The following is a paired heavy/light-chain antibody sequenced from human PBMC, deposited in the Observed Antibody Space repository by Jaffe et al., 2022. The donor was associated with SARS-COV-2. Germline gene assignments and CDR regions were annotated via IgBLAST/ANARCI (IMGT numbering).Heavy chain of an antibody. D-gene: IGHD3-22*01. CDR2: IIPTFGTA. CDR3: AKSHSSGLYACDY. V-gene: IGHV1-69*01. CDR1: GGTFNNYG. J-gene: IGHJ4*02. Sequence: QVQLLQSGAEVKKPGSSVKVSCKASGGTFNNYGITWVRQAPGQGLEWMGGIIPTFGTAKYAQKFQDRVTITADESASTAYMEIFSLKSEDTAVYYCAKSHSSGLYACDYWGQGTLVTVSS.
Light chain of an antibody. CDR1: QSVSRYY. CDR3: QQYGTSLSNT. CDR2: GTS. V-gene: IGKV3-20*01. Sequence: ELVLTQSPGSLSLSPGERATLSCRASQSVSRYYLAWYQQKPGQAPRLIMYGTSGRAGGIPDRFSGSGSGTDFTLTISRLEPDDFAVYYCQQYGTSLSNTFGQGTKLEIK. J-gene: IGKJ2*01.